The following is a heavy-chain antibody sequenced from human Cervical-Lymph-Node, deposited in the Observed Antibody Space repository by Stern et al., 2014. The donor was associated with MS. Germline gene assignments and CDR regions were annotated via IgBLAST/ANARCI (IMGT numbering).Heavy chain of an antibody. V-gene: IGHV1-69*01. D-gene: IGHD3-22*01. CDR3: ARDRRHYDPSGGYYFDS. Sequence: QVQLVQSGAEVKKPGSSVKVSCTASGGTFSSYAISWVRQAPGQGPEWMGGIIPIVGTANYAPRFQGRVTITADESTYTAYMELSNLRSEDTAVYYCARDRRHYDPSGGYYFDSWGQGTLVTVSS. CDR2: IIPIVGTA. CDR1: GGTFSSYA. J-gene: IGHJ4*02.